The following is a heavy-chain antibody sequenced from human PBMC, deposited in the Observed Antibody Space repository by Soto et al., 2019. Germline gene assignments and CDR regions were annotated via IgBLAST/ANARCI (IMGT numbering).Heavy chain of an antibody. J-gene: IGHJ3*02. CDR2: IYYSGST. V-gene: IGHV4-39*01. CDR1: GGSISSSSYY. D-gene: IGHD6-19*01. CDR3: ARHSSPGVPYSGWYRTGLFDI. Sequence: SETLSLTCTVSGGSISSSSYYWGWIRQPPGKGLEWIGSIYYSGSTYYNPSLKSRVTISVDTSKNQFSLKLSSVTAADTAVYYCARHSSPGVPYSGWYRTGLFDIWGQGTMVTVSS.